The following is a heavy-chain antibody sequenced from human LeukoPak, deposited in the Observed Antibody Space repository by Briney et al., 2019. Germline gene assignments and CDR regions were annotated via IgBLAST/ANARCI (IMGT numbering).Heavy chain of an antibody. D-gene: IGHD4-23*01. V-gene: IGHV3-66*01. CDR2: IHSGGST. CDR1: GFTVSSNY. J-gene: IGHJ4*02. Sequence: GGSLRLSCAASGFTVSSNYMSWVRQAPGKGLEWVSVIHSGGSTYYADSVKGRFTISRDNSKNTLYLQMNSLRAEDTALYYCAKDRWPRALFGYWGQGTLVTVSS. CDR3: AKDRWPRALFGY.